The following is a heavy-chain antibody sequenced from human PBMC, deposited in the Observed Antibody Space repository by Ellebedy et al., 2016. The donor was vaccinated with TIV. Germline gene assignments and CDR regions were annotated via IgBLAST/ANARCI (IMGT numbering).Heavy chain of an antibody. CDR1: GFTLSGYW. V-gene: IGHV3-74*01. J-gene: IGHJ4*02. D-gene: IGHD3-9*01. Sequence: PGGSLRLSCAASGFTLSGYWMHWVRQVPGKGLVWLSRINTDGSSTSYAGSVEGRFTISRDNAKKTVYLEMNNLRAEDTAVYYCARESVRYFDCDYWGQGTLVTVSS. CDR3: ARESVRYFDCDY. CDR2: INTDGSST.